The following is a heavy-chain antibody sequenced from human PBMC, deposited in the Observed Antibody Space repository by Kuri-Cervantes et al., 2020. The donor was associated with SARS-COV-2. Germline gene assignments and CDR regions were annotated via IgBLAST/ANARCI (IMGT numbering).Heavy chain of an antibody. CDR2: VKTNSGNT. D-gene: IGHD3-3*01. J-gene: IGHJ5*02. V-gene: IGHV1-8*01. CDR1: ETTFPNYD. Sequence: ASVKVSCKTPETTFPNYDINWVRQATGQGLEWMGMVKTNSGNTLYAQFFQGRVTMTRDISTSTVYMELSSLRSEDTAVYYCETGPPYYDPSNWFDPWGQGTLVTVSS. CDR3: ETGPPYYDPSNWFDP.